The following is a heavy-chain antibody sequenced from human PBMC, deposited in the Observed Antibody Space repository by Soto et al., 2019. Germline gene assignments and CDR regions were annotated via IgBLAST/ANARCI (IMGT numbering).Heavy chain of an antibody. CDR2: ISYDGSNK. CDR3: AKPLYSSPAFDY. V-gene: IGHV3-30*18. D-gene: IGHD6-13*01. CDR1: GVSLRIYG. J-gene: IGHJ4*02. Sequence: PWGSLGLACAASGVSLRIYGMDGVFQAPGKGLEWVAVISYDGSNKYYADSVKGRFTISRDNSKNTLYLQMNSLRAEDTAVYYCAKPLYSSPAFDYWGQGTLVTVSS.